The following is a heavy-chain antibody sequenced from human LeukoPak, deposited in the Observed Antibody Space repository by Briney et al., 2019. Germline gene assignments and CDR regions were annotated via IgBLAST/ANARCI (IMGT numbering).Heavy chain of an antibody. CDR1: GFTFSNYW. CDR2: IKQDGSEK. D-gene: IGHD3-16*01. Sequence: PGGSLRLSCEASGFTFSNYWVRWVRQAPGKGLEWVASIKQDGSEKFYVDSVKGRFTISRDNAKNSLYLQMNSLRAEDTAVYYCARDRGGGWFDPWGQGTLVTVSS. CDR3: ARDRGGGWFDP. V-gene: IGHV3-7*05. J-gene: IGHJ5*02.